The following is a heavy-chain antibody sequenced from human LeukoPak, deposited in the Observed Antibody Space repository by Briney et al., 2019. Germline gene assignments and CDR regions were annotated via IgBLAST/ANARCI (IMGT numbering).Heavy chain of an antibody. D-gene: IGHD2-15*01. CDR3: TTEGVAGPTKFEY. CDR1: GFTFSNYA. Sequence: GGSLRLSCAASGFTFSNYAMSWARQAPGKGLEWVSAISGSGGSTYYADSVKGRFTISRDNSKNTLYLQMNSLRAEDTAVYFCTTEGVAGPTKFEYWGQGTLVTVSS. CDR2: ISGSGGST. V-gene: IGHV3-23*01. J-gene: IGHJ4*02.